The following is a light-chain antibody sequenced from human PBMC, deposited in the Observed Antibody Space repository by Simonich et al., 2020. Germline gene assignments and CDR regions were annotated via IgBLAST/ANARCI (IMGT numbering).Light chain of an antibody. CDR2: WAA. J-gene: IGKJ2*01. CDR1: QSVLYSSNNKNY. V-gene: IGKV4-1*01. CDR3: QQYYSTPMYT. Sequence: DIVMTQSPDSLAVSLGERDTINCKSSQSVLYSSNNKNYLAWYQQKPGQPPKLLIYWAATRESVVPDRFSGSGSGTDFTLTISSLQAEDVAVYYCQQYYSTPMYTFGQGTKLEIK.